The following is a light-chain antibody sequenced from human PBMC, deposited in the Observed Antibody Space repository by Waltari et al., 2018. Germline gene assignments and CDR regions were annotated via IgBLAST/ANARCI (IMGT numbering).Light chain of an antibody. V-gene: IGLV2-8*01. Sequence: QSALTQPPSASGSPGQSVTISCTGTSHDVAGYNYFSWYQQYPGKVPKLLIYEVNKRPSGVPDRFSGSKSGNTASLTVSGLQAEDEATYYCTSYAGINNLVFGTGTKVTVL. CDR3: TSYAGINNLV. J-gene: IGLJ1*01. CDR2: EVN. CDR1: SHDVAGYNY.